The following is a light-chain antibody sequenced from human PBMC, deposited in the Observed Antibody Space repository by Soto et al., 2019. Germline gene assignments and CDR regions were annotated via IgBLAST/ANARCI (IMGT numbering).Light chain of an antibody. Sequence: EIVLTQSPGTLSLSPGERATLSCRASQSVSSNYLAWYQQKPGQAPRLLIYGASSRATGISDRFSGSGSGTDFSLTISRLEPEDFAMYYCQQYGSSPRTFGQGTKVDIK. CDR3: QQYGSSPRT. CDR1: QSVSSNY. CDR2: GAS. J-gene: IGKJ1*01. V-gene: IGKV3-20*01.